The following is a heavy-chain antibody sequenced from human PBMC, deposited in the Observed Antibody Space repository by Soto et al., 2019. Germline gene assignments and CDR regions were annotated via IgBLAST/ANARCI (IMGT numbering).Heavy chain of an antibody. Sequence: ASVKVSFKASGYTFTSYGISWVRQAPGQGLEWMGWISAYNGNTNYAQKLQGRVTMTTDTSTSTAYMELRSLRSDDTAVYYCARDLRVLRYFDWSRGAFDIWGQGTMVPVSS. CDR3: ARDLRVLRYFDWSRGAFDI. D-gene: IGHD3-9*01. CDR2: ISAYNGNT. J-gene: IGHJ3*02. V-gene: IGHV1-18*01. CDR1: GYTFTSYG.